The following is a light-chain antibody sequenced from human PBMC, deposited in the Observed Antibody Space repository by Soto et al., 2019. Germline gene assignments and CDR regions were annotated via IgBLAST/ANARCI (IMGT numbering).Light chain of an antibody. J-gene: IGKJ3*01. CDR1: RSVSTF. V-gene: IGKV3-11*02. Sequence: EIVLTQSPATLSLYPGESATLSCRASRSVSTFLAWFQQQPGLPPRLLIYDASKRATGIPARFSGSGSERNFTLTINGLETEDFAVYYCQQRSQWPPEGTCGPGTKVGIK. CDR3: QQRSQWPPEGT. CDR2: DAS.